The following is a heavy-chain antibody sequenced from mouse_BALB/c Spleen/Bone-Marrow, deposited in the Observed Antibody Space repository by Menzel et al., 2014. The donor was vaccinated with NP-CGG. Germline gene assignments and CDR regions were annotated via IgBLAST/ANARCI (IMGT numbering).Heavy chain of an antibody. CDR3: ARNWDY. CDR2: IWTDGST. V-gene: IGHV2-6*02. CDR1: GFSLTNYG. Sequence: VQLVESGPGLVSPSQSLSITCTVPGFSLTNYGVHWFRQPPGKGLEWLGVIWTDGSTAYNSALKSRLSITKDNSKSQIFLKMNSLQTDDTAMYFCARNWDYWGQGTSVTVSS. J-gene: IGHJ4*01.